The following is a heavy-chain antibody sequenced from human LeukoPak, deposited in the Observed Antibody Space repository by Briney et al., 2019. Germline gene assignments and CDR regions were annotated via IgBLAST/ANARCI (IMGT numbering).Heavy chain of an antibody. J-gene: IGHJ4*02. V-gene: IGHV1-45*02. D-gene: IGHD5-18*01. CDR2: LTPFNGNT. Sequence: VASVKVSAKDRGYTFTEPYVHWVPEAPGPGLEWMGRLTPFNGNTNYAQKFQDRVTITRDRSMSTAYMELSSLRSEDTAMYYCASARGDTAMGALDYWGQGTLVTVSS. CDR1: GYTFTEPY. CDR3: ASARGDTAMGALDY.